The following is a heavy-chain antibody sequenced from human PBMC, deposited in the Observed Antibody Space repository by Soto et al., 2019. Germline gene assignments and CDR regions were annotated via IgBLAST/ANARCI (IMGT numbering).Heavy chain of an antibody. CDR3: ARETIHYGDYYYGMDV. D-gene: IGHD4-17*01. CDR2: IYYSGST. V-gene: IGHV4-31*03. CDR1: GGSISSGGYY. J-gene: IGHJ6*02. Sequence: QVQLQESGPGLVKPSQTLSLTCTVSGGSISSGGYYWSWIRQHPGKGLEWIGYIYYSGSTYYNPSLKSRVTISVDTSKNQFSLKLSSVTAADTAVYYCARETIHYGDYYYGMDVWGQGTTVTVSS.